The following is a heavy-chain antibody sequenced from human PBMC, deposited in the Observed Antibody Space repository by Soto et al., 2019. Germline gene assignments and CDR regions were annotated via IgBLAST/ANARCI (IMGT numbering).Heavy chain of an antibody. CDR2: IIPIFGTA. CDR1: GGTFSSSS. V-gene: IGHV1-69*13. CDR3: ASIRANTYYYGMDV. D-gene: IGHD3-10*01. J-gene: IGHJ6*02. Sequence: SVKVSCKASGGTFSSSSISWVRQAPGQGLEWMGGIIPIFGTADYAQKFQGRVTITADESTSTAYMELSSLRSEDTAVYYCASIRANTYYYGMDVWGQGTTVTVSS.